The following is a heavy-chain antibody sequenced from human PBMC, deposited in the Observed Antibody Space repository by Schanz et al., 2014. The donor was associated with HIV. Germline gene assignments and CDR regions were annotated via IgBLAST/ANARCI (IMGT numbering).Heavy chain of an antibody. CDR3: VRAGGELGGYYYGMDV. J-gene: IGHJ6*02. D-gene: IGHD3-16*01. Sequence: QVQLVESGGGVVQPGRSQRLSCAASGFTFRSYGMHWVRQAPGKGREWVAVIWYDGSNKYYADSVKGRFTISRDNSKKTLYLQMNSLRAEDTAVYYCVRAGGELGGYYYGMDVWGQGTTVSVSS. CDR1: GFTFRSYG. V-gene: IGHV3-33*08. CDR2: IWYDGSNK.